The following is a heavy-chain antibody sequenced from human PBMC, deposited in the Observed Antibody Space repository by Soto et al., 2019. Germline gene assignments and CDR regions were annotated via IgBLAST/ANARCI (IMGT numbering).Heavy chain of an antibody. CDR3: ARDTYYYYYGMDV. CDR2: ISSSGSTI. V-gene: IGHV3-48*03. CDR1: GFTLSSYA. J-gene: IGHJ6*02. Sequence: GGSLRLYCAASGFTLSSYAMNWVRQAPGRGLEWVSYISSSGSTIYYADSVKGRFAISRDNAKNSLYLQMNSLRAEDTAVYYCARDTYYYYYGMDVWGQGTTVTVSS.